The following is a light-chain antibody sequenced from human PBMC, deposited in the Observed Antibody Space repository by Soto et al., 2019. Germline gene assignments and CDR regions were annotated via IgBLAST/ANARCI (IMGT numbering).Light chain of an antibody. Sequence: QSALTQPRAVSGSPGQSVTISCTGTSSDVGDYNYVSWYQQHPGKAPKLLIYAVNMRPSGVPDRFSGSKSGNTASLTISGLQDEDEADYSCCSYAGSYTWVFGGWTKLTVL. CDR1: SSDVGDYNY. CDR2: AVN. J-gene: IGLJ3*02. V-gene: IGLV2-11*01. CDR3: CSYAGSYTWV.